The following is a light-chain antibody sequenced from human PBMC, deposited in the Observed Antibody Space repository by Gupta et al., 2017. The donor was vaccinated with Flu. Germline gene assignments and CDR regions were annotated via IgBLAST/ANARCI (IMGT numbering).Light chain of an antibody. J-gene: IGLJ3*02. Sequence: SYVLTQPPSVSVAPGQTARITCGGNKIGSKSVPWYQQKPSQAPVLVVYDDSDRHSGIPDRFSGANSGKTANLTISRVEAGDEADDYCQVWDSSSDHTVFGGGTKLTGL. CDR1: KIGSKS. V-gene: IGLV3-21*02. CDR2: DDS. CDR3: QVWDSSSDHTV.